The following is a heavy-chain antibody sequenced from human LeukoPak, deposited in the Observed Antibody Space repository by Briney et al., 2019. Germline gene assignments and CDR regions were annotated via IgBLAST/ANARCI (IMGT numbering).Heavy chain of an antibody. V-gene: IGHV4-59*01. CDR1: GGSISSYY. D-gene: IGHD1-20*01. J-gene: IGHJ5*02. Sequence: PSETLSLTCTVSGGSISSYYWSWIRQPPGKGLEWIGYIYYSGSTNYNPSLKSRVTISVDTPKNQFSLKLSSVTAADTAVYYCARESANWNDNWFDPWGQGTLVTVSS. CDR3: ARESANWNDNWFDP. CDR2: IYYSGST.